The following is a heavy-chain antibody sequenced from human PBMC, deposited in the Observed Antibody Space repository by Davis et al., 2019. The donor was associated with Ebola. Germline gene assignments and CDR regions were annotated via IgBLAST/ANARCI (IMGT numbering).Heavy chain of an antibody. D-gene: IGHD2-2*01. Sequence: GESLKISCAASGFTFSSYWMSWVRQAPGKGLEWVANIKQDGSEKYYVDSVKGRFTISRDNAKNSLYLQMNSLRAEDTAVYYCARQDCSSTSCPPTLYYYGMDVWGQGTTVTVSS. CDR2: IKQDGSEK. CDR1: GFTFSSYW. CDR3: ARQDCSSTSCPPTLYYYGMDV. J-gene: IGHJ6*02. V-gene: IGHV3-7*01.